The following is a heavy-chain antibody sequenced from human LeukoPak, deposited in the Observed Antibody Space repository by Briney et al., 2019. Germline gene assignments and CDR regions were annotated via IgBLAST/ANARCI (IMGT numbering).Heavy chain of an antibody. CDR3: AQGSSTWANFDY. CDR2: IYYSGST. J-gene: IGHJ4*02. V-gene: IGHV4-59*01. CDR1: GGSISTYY. D-gene: IGHD6-13*01. Sequence: SETLSLTCTVSGGSISTYYWSWIRQPPGKGLEWIGFIYYSGSTNYNTSLKSRVTISVDTSKNQFSLKLSSVTAADTAAYYCAQGSSTWANFDYWGQGALVTVSS.